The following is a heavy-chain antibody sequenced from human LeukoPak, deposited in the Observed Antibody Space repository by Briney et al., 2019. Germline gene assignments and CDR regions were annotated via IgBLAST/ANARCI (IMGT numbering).Heavy chain of an antibody. CDR2: IYYSGST. D-gene: IGHD3-22*01. CDR3: ARQKGSGSLYYYYYGMDV. V-gene: IGHV4-30-4*07. Sequence: SQTLSLTCAVSGGSISSGGYSWSWIRQPPGKGLEWIGYIYYSGSTNYNPSLKSRVTISVDTSKNQFSLKLSSVTAADTAVYYCARQKGSGSLYYYYYGMDVWGQGTTVTVSS. CDR1: GGSISSGGYS. J-gene: IGHJ6*02.